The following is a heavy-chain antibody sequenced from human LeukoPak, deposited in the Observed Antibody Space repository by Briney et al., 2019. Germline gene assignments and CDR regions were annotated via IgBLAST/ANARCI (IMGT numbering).Heavy chain of an antibody. J-gene: IGHJ4*02. V-gene: IGHV4-59*01. Sequence: SETLSLTCTVSGGSISSYYWSWIRQPPGKGLEWIGYIYCSGSTNYNPSLKSRVTISVDTSKNQFSLKLSSVTSADTAVYYCARGYGGTYDYWGQGTRVTVSS. CDR2: IYCSGST. D-gene: IGHD4-23*01. CDR1: GGSISSYY. CDR3: ARGYGGTYDY.